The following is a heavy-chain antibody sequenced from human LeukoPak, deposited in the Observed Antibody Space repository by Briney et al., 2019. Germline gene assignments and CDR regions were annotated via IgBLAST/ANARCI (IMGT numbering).Heavy chain of an antibody. J-gene: IGHJ2*01. CDR3: ARGDSGSYSDWYFDL. Sequence: GGSLRLSCAASGFTFSSYWMHWVRQAPGKGLEWVSSISSSSSYIYYADSVKGRFTISRDNAKNSLYLQMNSLRAEDTAVYYCARGDSGSYSDWYFDLWGRGTLVTVSS. CDR1: GFTFSSYW. V-gene: IGHV3-21*01. D-gene: IGHD1-26*01. CDR2: ISSSSSYI.